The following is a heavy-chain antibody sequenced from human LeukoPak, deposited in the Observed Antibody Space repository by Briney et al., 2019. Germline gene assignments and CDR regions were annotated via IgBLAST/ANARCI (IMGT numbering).Heavy chain of an antibody. D-gene: IGHD2-2*01. CDR3: ARTSTVGYCSSSSCLPDWYFDL. CDR1: GFTFSDYY. CDR2: IRSSSSYT. J-gene: IGHJ2*01. Sequence: PGGSLRLSCAASGFTFSDYYMSWIRQAPGKGLEWVSYIRSSSSYTNYADSVKGRFTISRDNAKSSLYLQMNSLRAEDTAVYYCARTSTVGYCSSSSCLPDWYFDLWGRGTLVTVSS. V-gene: IGHV3-11*03.